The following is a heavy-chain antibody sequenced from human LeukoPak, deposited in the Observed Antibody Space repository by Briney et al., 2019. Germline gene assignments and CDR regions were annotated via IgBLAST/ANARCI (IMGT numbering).Heavy chain of an antibody. Sequence: SETLSLTCTVSGGSISSGSYYWSWIRQPAGKGLEWIVRIYTSGSTNYNPSLKSRVTISVDTSKNQFSLKLSSVTAADTAVYYCARAETTILEAFDIWGQGTMVTVSS. CDR2: IYTSGST. CDR3: ARAETTILEAFDI. J-gene: IGHJ3*02. D-gene: IGHD3-3*01. V-gene: IGHV4-61*02. CDR1: GGSISSGSYY.